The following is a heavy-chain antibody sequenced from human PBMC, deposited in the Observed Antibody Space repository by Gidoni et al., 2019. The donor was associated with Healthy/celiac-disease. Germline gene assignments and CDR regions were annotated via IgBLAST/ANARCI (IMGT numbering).Heavy chain of an antibody. CDR3: ASPIAVAGTKPP. D-gene: IGHD6-19*01. V-gene: IGHV4-39*01. CDR2: ST. Sequence: STYYNPSLKSRVTISVDTSKNQFSLKLSSVTAADTAVYYCASPIAVAGTKPPWGQGTLVTVSS. J-gene: IGHJ5*02.